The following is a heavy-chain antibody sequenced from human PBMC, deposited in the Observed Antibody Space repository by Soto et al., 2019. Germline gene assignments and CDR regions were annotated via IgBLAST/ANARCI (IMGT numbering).Heavy chain of an antibody. CDR3: ARDLSTHPYVWGSYLDY. V-gene: IGHV3-30*03. D-gene: IGHD3-16*02. Sequence: LRLSCAASGFTFSSFGMPWVRQAPAKGLDGVAVISYDGSNKNYADSVKGRFTISRDNSKNTLYLQMNSLRSDDTAVYYCARDLSTHPYVWGSYLDYWGQGTLVTVSS. CDR1: GFTFSSFG. J-gene: IGHJ4*02. CDR2: ISYDGSNK.